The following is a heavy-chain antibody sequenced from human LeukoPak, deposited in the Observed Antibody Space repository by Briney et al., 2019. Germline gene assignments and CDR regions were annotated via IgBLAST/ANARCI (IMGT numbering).Heavy chain of an antibody. CDR1: GFTFSSYA. Sequence: GGTLRLSCAASGFTFSSYAMHWVRQAPGKGLEWVAVISYDGSNKYYADSVKGRFTISRDNSKNTLYLQMNSLRAEDTAVYYCARVRSSSWLYYYYYYYMDVWGKGTTVTVSS. J-gene: IGHJ6*03. CDR2: ISYDGSNK. D-gene: IGHD6-13*01. V-gene: IGHV3-30*04. CDR3: ARVRSSSWLYYYYYYYMDV.